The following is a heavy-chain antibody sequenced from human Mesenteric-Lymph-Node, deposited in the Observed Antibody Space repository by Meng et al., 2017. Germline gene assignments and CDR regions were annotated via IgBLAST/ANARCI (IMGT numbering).Heavy chain of an antibody. D-gene: IGHD3-22*01. J-gene: IGHJ6*02. V-gene: IGHV3-48*03. CDR2: ISSSGSTI. CDR3: ARGNAVTYYLHGMDV. CDR1: GFTFSSYE. Sequence: GGSLRLSCAASGFTFSSYEMNWVRQAPGKGLEWVSYISSSGSTIYYADSVKGRLSISRDNSKSMVYLQMNSLRADDTAVFHCARGNAVTYYLHGMDVWGQGTTVTVSS.